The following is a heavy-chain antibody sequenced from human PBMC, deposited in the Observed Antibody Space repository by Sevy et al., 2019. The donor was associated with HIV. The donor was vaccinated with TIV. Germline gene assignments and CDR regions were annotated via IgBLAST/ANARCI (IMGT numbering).Heavy chain of an antibody. CDR3: ARDLGYESSGYLPFFDP. CDR1: GLTFSSHA. Sequence: GGSLRLSCAASGLTFSSHAMHWVRQAPGKGLESVAVISYDGNIRYYADSVKGRFTISRDDSKNTLYLQMNSLRAEDTAVYYCARDLGYESSGYLPFFDPRGQGTLVTVSS. J-gene: IGHJ5*02. CDR2: ISYDGNIR. D-gene: IGHD3-22*01. V-gene: IGHV3-30-3*01.